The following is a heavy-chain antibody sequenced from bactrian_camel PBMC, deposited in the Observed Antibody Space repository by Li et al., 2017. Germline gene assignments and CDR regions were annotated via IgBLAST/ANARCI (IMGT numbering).Heavy chain of an antibody. CDR1: GFTFNSYY. CDR3: AADISLSVSFGY. V-gene: IGHV3-2*01. Sequence: HVQLVESGGDLVQPGESLRLSCATSGFTFNSYYMSWVRQAPGKGLEWVSTIGSVGTNTYYADSVKGRFTISRDNAKNTLYLQFNSLKPEDTAVYYCAADISLSVSFGYWGQGTQVTVS. J-gene: IGHJ6*01. CDR2: IGSVGTNT.